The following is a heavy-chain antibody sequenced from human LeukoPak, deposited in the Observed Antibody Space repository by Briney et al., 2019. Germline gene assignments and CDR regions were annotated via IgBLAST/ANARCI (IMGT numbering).Heavy chain of an antibody. J-gene: IGHJ4*02. Sequence: GGSLRLSCAASGFTLSGYWMTWVRQAPGKGLEWVASIKLDGSEKYYVDSVKGRFTISRDNAMNSPYLQMNSLRAEDTAVYYCARGCGYFDSDHGYFDYWGQGTLVTVSS. CDR3: ARGCGYFDSDHGYFDY. D-gene: IGHD3-16*01. CDR1: GFTLSGYW. V-gene: IGHV3-7*01. CDR2: IKLDGSEK.